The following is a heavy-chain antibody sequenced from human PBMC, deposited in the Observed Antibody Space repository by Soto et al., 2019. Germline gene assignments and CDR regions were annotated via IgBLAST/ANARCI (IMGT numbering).Heavy chain of an antibody. J-gene: IGHJ6*02. CDR2: IIPIFGTA. D-gene: IGHD1-26*01. Sequence: GASAKVSCRASGGTFSSYAISWVRQAPGQELEWMGGIIPIFGTANNAQAFQGRVTITADESTSTAYMELSSLRSEDTAVYYCARVAGDSAMDVWGQGTTVTVSS. CDR3: ARVAGDSAMDV. V-gene: IGHV1-69*13. CDR1: GGTFSSYA.